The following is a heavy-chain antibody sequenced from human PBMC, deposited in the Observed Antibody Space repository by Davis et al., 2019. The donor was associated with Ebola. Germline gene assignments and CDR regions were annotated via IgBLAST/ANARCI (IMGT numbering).Heavy chain of an antibody. CDR1: GYTFTAYF. Sequence: AASVKVSCKTSGYTFTAYFIHWVRRAPGEGLEWMGWIHPNTGGTNSAQKFQGRVTMTRATSMTTAYMELNGLRSDDTAVYYCARAVPATQNLDYWGQGTLVTVSS. CDR3: ARAVPATQNLDY. D-gene: IGHD2-15*01. CDR2: IHPNTGGT. V-gene: IGHV1-2*02. J-gene: IGHJ4*02.